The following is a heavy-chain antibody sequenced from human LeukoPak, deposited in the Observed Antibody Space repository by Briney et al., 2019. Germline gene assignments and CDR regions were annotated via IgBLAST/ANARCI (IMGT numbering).Heavy chain of an antibody. CDR1: GYTFTGYY. Sequence: VASVKVSCKASGYTFTGYYMHWVRQAPGQGLEWMGWINPNSGGTNYAQKFQGRVTMTRDTSISTAYMELSGLRSDDTAVYYCARSYYYGSGSYYTGVDYWGQGTLVTVSS. D-gene: IGHD3-10*01. J-gene: IGHJ4*02. V-gene: IGHV1-2*02. CDR3: ARSYYYGSGSYYTGVDY. CDR2: INPNSGGT.